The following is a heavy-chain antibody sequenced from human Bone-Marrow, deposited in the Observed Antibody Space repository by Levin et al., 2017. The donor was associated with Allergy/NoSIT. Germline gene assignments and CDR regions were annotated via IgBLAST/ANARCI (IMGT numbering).Heavy chain of an antibody. CDR1: GGTFSSYA. CDR3: ARDVEFCSSTSCHHGPAGWFDP. D-gene: IGHD2-2*01. J-gene: IGHJ5*02. Sequence: SVKVSCKASGGTFSSYAISWVRQAPGQGLEWMGGIIPIFGTANYAQKFQGRVTITADKSTSTAYMELSSLRSEDMAVYYCARDVEFCSSTSCHHGPAGWFDPWGQGTLVTVSS. CDR2: IIPIFGTA. V-gene: IGHV1-69*06.